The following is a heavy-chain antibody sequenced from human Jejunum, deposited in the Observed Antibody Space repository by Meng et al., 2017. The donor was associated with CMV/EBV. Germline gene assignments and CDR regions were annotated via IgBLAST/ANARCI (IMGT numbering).Heavy chain of an antibody. V-gene: IGHV3-73*01. CDR3: TRPVGDYCAGGSCYTQMDV. CDR1: A. D-gene: IGHD2-15*01. J-gene: IGHJ6*02. Sequence: AMHWVRQASGKGPEWVGRSRRKADGYATAYAASVKGRFTVSRDDSKNTAYLQMNSLKTEDTAVYYCTRPVGDYCAGGSCYTQMDVWGQGTTVTVSS. CDR2: SRRKADGYAT.